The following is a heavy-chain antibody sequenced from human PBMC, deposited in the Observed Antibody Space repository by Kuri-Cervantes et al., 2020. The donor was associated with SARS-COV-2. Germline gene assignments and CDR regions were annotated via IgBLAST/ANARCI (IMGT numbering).Heavy chain of an antibody. D-gene: IGHD6-19*01. J-gene: IGHJ6*02. V-gene: IGHV1-24*01. CDR2: FDPEDGET. Sequence: GGSLRLSCKVSGYTLTELSMHWVRQAPGKGLEWMGGFDPEDGETIYAQKFQGRVTMTEDTSTDTAYMELSSLRSDDTAVYYCARDRGSSGWSWVYYYYGMDVWGQGTTVTVSS. CDR1: GYTLTELS. CDR3: ARDRGSSGWSWVYYYYGMDV.